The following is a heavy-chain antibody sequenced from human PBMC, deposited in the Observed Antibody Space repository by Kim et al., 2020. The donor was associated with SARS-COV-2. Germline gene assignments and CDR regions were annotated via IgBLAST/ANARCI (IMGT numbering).Heavy chain of an antibody. D-gene: IGHD2-15*01. Sequence: YGGKTEYAASVKGRFTISRDDSKSIAYLQMNSLKTEDTAVYYCTRDDMAYWGQGTLVTVSS. J-gene: IGHJ4*02. V-gene: IGHV3-49*02. CDR3: TRDDMAY. CDR2: YGGKT.